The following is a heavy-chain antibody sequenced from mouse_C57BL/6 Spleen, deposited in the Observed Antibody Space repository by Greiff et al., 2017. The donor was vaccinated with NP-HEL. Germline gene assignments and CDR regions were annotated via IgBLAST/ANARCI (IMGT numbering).Heavy chain of an antibody. V-gene: IGHV14-4*01. J-gene: IGHJ2*01. D-gene: IGHD5-1*01. CDR2: IDPENGDT. Sequence: EVQLQQSGAELVRPGASVKLSCTASGFNIKDDYMHWVKQRPEQGLEWIGWIDPENGDTEYASKFQGKATITADPSSNTAYLQLSSLTSEDTGVYYCTTLYQTLDYWGQGTTLTVSS. CDR3: TTLYQTLDY. CDR1: GFNIKDDY.